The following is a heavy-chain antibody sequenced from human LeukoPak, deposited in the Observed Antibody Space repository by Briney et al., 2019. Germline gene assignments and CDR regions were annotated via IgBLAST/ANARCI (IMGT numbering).Heavy chain of an antibody. CDR1: GFTCTSSA. CDR2: IVVGSGNT. Sequence: GASVKVSCKASGFTCTSSAVQWVRQARGQRLEWIGWIVVGSGNTNYAQKFQERVTITRDMSTSTAYMELSSLRSEDTAVYYCAAARDPIYYYGMDVWGQGTTVTVSS. CDR3: AAARDPIYYYGMDV. J-gene: IGHJ6*02. V-gene: IGHV1-58*01.